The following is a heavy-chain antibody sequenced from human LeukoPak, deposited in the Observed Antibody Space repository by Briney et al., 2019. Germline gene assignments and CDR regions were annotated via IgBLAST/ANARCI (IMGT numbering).Heavy chain of an antibody. CDR1: GGSISSGSYY. D-gene: IGHD3-10*01. Sequence: PSETLSLTCTASGGSISSGSYYWSWIRQPAGKGLEWIGRIYTSGSTNYNPSLKSRVTISVDTSKNQFSLKLSSVTAADTAVYYCARGLWFGELNDAFDIWGQGTMVTVSS. CDR2: IYTSGST. CDR3: ARGLWFGELNDAFDI. V-gene: IGHV4-61*02. J-gene: IGHJ3*02.